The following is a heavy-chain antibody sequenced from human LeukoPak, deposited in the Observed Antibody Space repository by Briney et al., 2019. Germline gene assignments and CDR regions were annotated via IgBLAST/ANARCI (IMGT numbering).Heavy chain of an antibody. V-gene: IGHV3-21*01. CDR2: ITHNSANI. J-gene: IGHJ4*02. CDR1: GFIFSVSD. CDR3: AVNFRH. D-gene: IGHD2/OR15-2a*01. Sequence: GGSLRLSCAAPGFIFSVSDMVWARQAPGKGLEWVSTITHNSANIYYADSVKGRFSISRDNARNSHFLQMNSLRAEDTAVYYCAVNFRHWGPGTLVTVSS.